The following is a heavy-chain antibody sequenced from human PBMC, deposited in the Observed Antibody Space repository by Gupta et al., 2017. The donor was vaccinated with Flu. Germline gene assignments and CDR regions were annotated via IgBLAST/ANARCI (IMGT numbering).Heavy chain of an antibody. V-gene: IGHV3-23*01. CDR3: GRVSVRPRCYQITFAD. D-gene: IGHD2-2*01. Sequence: EVQMLESGGGLVQPGGSLRLSCATSGFTFSAYAMSWVRQAPGKGLECGSGITGNSVTQYDEGSWVCRFTIATANSMDTLLLELMSPEPERTARCYSGRVSVRPRCYQITFADLGQG. J-gene: IGHJ4*02. CDR2: ITGNSVTQ. CDR1: GFTFSAYA.